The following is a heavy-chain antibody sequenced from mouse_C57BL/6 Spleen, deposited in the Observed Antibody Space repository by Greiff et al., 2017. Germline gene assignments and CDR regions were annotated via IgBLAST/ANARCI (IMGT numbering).Heavy chain of an antibody. CDR1: GFTFSSYA. CDR2: ISDGGSYT. Sequence: EVQVVESGGGLVKPGGSLKLSCAASGFTFSSYAMSWVRQTPEKRLEWVATISDGGSYTYYPDNVKGRFTISRDNAKNNLYLQMSHLKSEDTAMYYCAREGDYYGSSYPYYFDYWGQGTTLTVSS. J-gene: IGHJ2*01. CDR3: AREGDYYGSSYPYYFDY. V-gene: IGHV5-4*01. D-gene: IGHD1-1*01.